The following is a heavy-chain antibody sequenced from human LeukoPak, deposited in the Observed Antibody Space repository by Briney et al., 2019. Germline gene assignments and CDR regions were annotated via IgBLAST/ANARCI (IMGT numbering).Heavy chain of an antibody. D-gene: IGHD3-10*01. CDR1: GFTFSRYW. CDR2: INQDGSEK. V-gene: IGHV3-7*01. CDR3: ARDRALVSMVRGVMGYFYYYMDV. J-gene: IGHJ6*03. Sequence: GGSLRPSCAASGFTFSRYWMSWVRQAPGKGLEWVANINQDGSEKYYVDSVKGRFTISRDNAKNSLYLEMNSLRAEDTAVYYCARDRALVSMVRGVMGYFYYYMDVWGKGTTVTISS.